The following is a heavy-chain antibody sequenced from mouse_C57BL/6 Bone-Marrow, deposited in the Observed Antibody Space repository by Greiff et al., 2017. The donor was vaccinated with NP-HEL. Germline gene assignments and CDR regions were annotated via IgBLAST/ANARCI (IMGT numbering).Heavy chain of an antibody. CDR1: GYAFSSYW. J-gene: IGHJ3*01. D-gene: IGHD3-2*02. V-gene: IGHV1-80*01. CDR3: ARRGSGYGFAY. CDR2: IYPGDGDT. Sequence: QVQLKESGAELVKPGASVKISCKASGYAFSSYWMNWVKQRPGKGLEWIGQIYPGDGDTNYNGKFKGKATLTADKSSSTAYMQLSSLTSEDSAVYFCARRGSGYGFAYWGQGTLVTVSA.